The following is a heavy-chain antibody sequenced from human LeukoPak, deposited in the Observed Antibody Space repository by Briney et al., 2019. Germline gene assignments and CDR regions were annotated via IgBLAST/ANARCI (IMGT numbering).Heavy chain of an antibody. J-gene: IGHJ6*04. V-gene: IGHV1-69*13. CDR1: GGTFSIYA. CDR2: IIPIFGTA. D-gene: IGHD6-19*01. Sequence: SVKVSSKASGGTFSIYAISWVRQAPGQGLEWMGGIIPIFGTANYAQKFQGRVTITADESTSTAYMELSSLRSEDTAVYYCAREGVEQWLVGRLDVWGKGTTVTVSS. CDR3: AREGVEQWLVGRLDV.